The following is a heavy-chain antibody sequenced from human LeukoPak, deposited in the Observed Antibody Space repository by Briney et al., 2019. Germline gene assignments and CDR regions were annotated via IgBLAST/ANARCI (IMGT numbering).Heavy chain of an antibody. D-gene: IGHD6-13*01. CDR1: GFTFSSYG. Sequence: GRSLRLSCAASGFTFSSYGMHWVRQAPGKGLEWVALIWYDGSNKYHADSVKGRFTISRDNSKNTLYLQMNSLRDEDTAVYYCARDPGYSESWYLDYWGQGTLVTVSS. J-gene: IGHJ4*02. V-gene: IGHV3-33*01. CDR3: ARDPGYSESWYLDY. CDR2: IWYDGSNK.